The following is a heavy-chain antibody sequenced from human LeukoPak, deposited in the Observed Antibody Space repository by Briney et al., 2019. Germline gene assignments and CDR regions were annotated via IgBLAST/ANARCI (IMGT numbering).Heavy chain of an antibody. CDR3: ARDHIAAAPKYYYYYGMDV. Sequence: SETLSLTCTVPGGSISSYYWSWIRQPPGKGLEWIGYIYYSGSTNYNPSLKSRVTISVDTSKNQFSLKLSSVTAADTAVYYCARDHIAAAPKYYYYYGMDVWGQGTTVTVSS. J-gene: IGHJ6*02. CDR2: IYYSGST. V-gene: IGHV4-59*01. CDR1: GGSISSYY. D-gene: IGHD6-13*01.